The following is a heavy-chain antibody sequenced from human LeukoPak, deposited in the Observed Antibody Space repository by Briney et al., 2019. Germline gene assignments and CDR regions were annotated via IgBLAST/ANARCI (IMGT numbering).Heavy chain of an antibody. J-gene: IGHJ5*02. CDR1: GFTFSSYS. V-gene: IGHV3-21*01. CDR3: ARAVVPAATPSWFDP. D-gene: IGHD2-2*01. CDR2: ISSSSSYI. Sequence: PGGSLRLSCAASGFTFSSYSMNWVRQAPEKGLEWVSSISSSSSYIYYADSVKGRFTISRDNAKNSLYLQMNSLRAEDTAVYYCARAVVPAATPSWFDPWGQGTLVTVSS.